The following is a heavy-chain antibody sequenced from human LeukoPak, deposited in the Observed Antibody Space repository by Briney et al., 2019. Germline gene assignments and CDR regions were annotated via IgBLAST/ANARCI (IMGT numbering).Heavy chain of an antibody. Sequence: ASVKVSCKVSGYTLTELSMHWVRQAPGKGLEWMGGFDPEDGETIYAQKFQGRVTMAEDTSTDTAYMELSSLRSEDTAVYYCATVPSGSYGRPDYWGQGTLVTVSS. V-gene: IGHV1-24*01. CDR3: ATVPSGSYGRPDY. CDR1: GYTLTELS. CDR2: FDPEDGET. D-gene: IGHD1-26*01. J-gene: IGHJ4*02.